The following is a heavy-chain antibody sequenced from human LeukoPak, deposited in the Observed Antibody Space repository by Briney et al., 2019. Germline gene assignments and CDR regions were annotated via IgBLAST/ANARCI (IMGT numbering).Heavy chain of an antibody. D-gene: IGHD6-19*01. CDR1: GFAFNKFG. CDR3: AKDHGGWFYYYDS. V-gene: IGHV3-30*02. CDR2: TRFDASDK. J-gene: IGHJ4*02. Sequence: PGGSLRLSCAASGFAFNKFGMHWVRQAPGKGLEWVAITRFDASDKYYIDSVKGRFTVTRDNSKNTLYLRMNTLRPEDTAFYYCAKDHGGWFYYYDSWGQGTLVTVSS.